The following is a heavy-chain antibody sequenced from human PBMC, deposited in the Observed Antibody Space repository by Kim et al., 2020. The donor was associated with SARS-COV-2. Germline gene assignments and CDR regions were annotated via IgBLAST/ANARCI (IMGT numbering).Heavy chain of an antibody. J-gene: IGHJ4*02. D-gene: IGHD6-19*01. Sequence: SVKVSCKASGGTFSSYAISWVRQAPGQGLEWMGGIIPIFGTANYAQKFQGRVTITADESTSTAYMELSSLRSEDTAVYYCARDLGGAVAVGKGDDYWGQGTLVTVSS. CDR3: ARDLGGAVAVGKGDDY. CDR1: GGTFSSYA. CDR2: IIPIFGTA. V-gene: IGHV1-69*13.